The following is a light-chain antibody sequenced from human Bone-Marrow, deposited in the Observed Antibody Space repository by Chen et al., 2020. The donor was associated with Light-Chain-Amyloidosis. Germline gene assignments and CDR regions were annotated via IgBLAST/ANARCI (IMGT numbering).Light chain of an antibody. CDR1: NIGSTS. CDR2: DAS. J-gene: IGLJ2*01. CDR3: LMMDRSSNSPV. V-gene: IGLV3-21*02. Sequence: SYVLTQPSSVSVAPGQTATIACGGNNIGSTSVHWYQQTPGQAPLRVVYDASYRPSGIPERLSASTPGNTATLTIIRVKAGDAADNYCLMMDRSSNSPVFGGATKLTVL.